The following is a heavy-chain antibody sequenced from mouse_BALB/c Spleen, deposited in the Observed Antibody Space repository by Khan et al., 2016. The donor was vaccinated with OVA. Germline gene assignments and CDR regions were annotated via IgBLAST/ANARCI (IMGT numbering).Heavy chain of an antibody. CDR2: IYPGGGYT. CDR1: GYTFSNYW. J-gene: IGHJ2*01. V-gene: IGHV1-63*02. CDR3: AGGGSARDYWGYIDD. D-gene: IGHD3-1*01. Sequence: QVQLKQSGTELARPGTSVKMSCKASGYTFSNYWIGWVKQRPGHGLEWIGDIYPGGGYTNYNENFKGKATLTSDTSSSTAYMQLSSLTSEDTAIFDSAGGGSARDYWGYIDDWGQGTTLTVSS.